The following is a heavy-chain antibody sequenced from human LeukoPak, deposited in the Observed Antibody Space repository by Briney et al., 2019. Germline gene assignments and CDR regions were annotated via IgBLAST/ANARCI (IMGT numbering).Heavy chain of an antibody. CDR1: GFTFSSYE. CDR2: ISSSGSTI. D-gene: IGHD3-22*01. J-gene: IGHJ4*02. CDR3: ARDLTHKYYYDRSGLD. Sequence: GGSLRLSCAASGFTFSSYEMNWVRQAPGKGLEWVSYISSSGSTIYYADSVKGRFTISRDNAKNSLYLQMNSLRAEDTAVYYCARDLTHKYYYDRSGLDWGQGTLVTVSS. V-gene: IGHV3-48*03.